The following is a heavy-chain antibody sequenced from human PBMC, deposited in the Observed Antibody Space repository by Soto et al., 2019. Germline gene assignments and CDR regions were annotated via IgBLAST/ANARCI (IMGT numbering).Heavy chain of an antibody. V-gene: IGHV1-46*01. CDR1: GYTFTSYY. CDR2: INPSGGST. CDR3: ARGSTKPPKSVLDV. Sequence: ASVKGSCKASGYTFTSYYMHWVRQAPGQGLEWMGIINPSGGSTSYAQKFQGWVTMTRDTSISTAYMELSRLRSDDTAVYYCARGSTKPPKSVLDVWGQGTTVTVSS. D-gene: IGHD1-26*01. J-gene: IGHJ6*02.